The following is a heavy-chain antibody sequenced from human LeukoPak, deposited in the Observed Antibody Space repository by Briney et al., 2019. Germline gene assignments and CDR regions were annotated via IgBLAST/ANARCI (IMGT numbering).Heavy chain of an antibody. CDR2: IKSKTDGGTT. Sequence: GGSLRLSCAASGFTFSHAWMTWVRQAPGKGLEWVGRIKSKTDGGTTDYAAPVKGRFTISRDDSKNTLYLQMNSLKIEDTAVYYCARDSEYSGLYWGQGILVTVSS. V-gene: IGHV3-15*01. CDR3: ARDSEYSGLY. CDR1: GFTFSHAW. D-gene: IGHD2/OR15-2a*01. J-gene: IGHJ4*02.